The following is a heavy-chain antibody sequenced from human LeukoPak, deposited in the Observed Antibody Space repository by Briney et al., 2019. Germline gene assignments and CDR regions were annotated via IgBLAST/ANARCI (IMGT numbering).Heavy chain of an antibody. CDR2: MNPNSGNT. V-gene: IGHV1-8*01. D-gene: IGHD4-17*01. CDR3: ARREKPRDYGDYGGTEFDP. Sequence: EASVKVSCKASGYTFTSYDINWVRQATGQGLEWMGWMNPNSGNTGYAQKFQGRVTMTRNTSISTAYMELSSLRSEDTAVYYCARREKPRDYGDYGGTEFDPWGQGTLVTVSS. CDR1: GYTFTSYD. J-gene: IGHJ5*02.